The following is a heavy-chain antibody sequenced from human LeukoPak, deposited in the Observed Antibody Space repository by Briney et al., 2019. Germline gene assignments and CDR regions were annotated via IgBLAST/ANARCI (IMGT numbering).Heavy chain of an antibody. V-gene: IGHV1-3*01. Sequence: ASVNVSCKSSGYTFTIYAMHWVRQAPGQRLEWTGWINAGNGNTKYSQKFQGRVTITRDTSASTAYMELSSLRSEDTAVYYCARDNDFWSAPSWFDPWGQGTLVTVSS. CDR2: INAGNGNT. CDR1: GYTFTIYA. J-gene: IGHJ5*02. D-gene: IGHD3-3*01. CDR3: ARDNDFWSAPSWFDP.